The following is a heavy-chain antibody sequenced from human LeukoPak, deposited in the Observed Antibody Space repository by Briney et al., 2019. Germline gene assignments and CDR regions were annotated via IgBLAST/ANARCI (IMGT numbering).Heavy chain of an antibody. V-gene: IGHV4-34*01. J-gene: IGHJ3*02. CDR2: INHSGST. CDR3: ARDGNHNWNDGDAFDI. D-gene: IGHD1-1*01. CDR1: GGSFSGYY. Sequence: SETLSLTCAVYGGSFSGYYWSWIRQPPGKGLEWIGEINHSGSTNYNPSLKGRVTISVDTSKNQFSLKLSSVTAADTAVYYCARDGNHNWNDGDAFDIWGQGTMVTVSS.